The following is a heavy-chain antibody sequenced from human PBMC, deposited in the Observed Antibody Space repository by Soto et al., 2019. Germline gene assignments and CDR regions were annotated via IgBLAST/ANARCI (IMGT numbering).Heavy chain of an antibody. V-gene: IGHV4-34*01. CDR2: INHSGST. Sequence: QVQLQQWGAGLLKPSETLSLTCAVYGGSFSGYYWSWIRQPPGKGLEWIGEINHSGSTNYNPSLKSRVTISVDPSKNQFSLKLSSVTAADTAVYYCARGRCSGGSCYSVRSYYYYMDVWGKGTTVTVSS. CDR3: ARGRCSGGSCYSVRSYYYYMDV. J-gene: IGHJ6*03. CDR1: GGSFSGYY. D-gene: IGHD2-15*01.